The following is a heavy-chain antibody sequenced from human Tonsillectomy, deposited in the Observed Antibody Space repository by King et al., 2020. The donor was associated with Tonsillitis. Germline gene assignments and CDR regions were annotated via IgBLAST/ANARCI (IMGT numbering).Heavy chain of an antibody. D-gene: IGHD1-26*01. CDR1: GSTVSSNY. CDR2: IHSGGST. V-gene: IGHV3-53*04. J-gene: IGHJ3*02. Sequence: VQLVESGGGLVQPGGSLRLSCAASGSTVSSNYISWVRQAPGKGLEWGSVIHSGGSTYYADSVKGRFTISRHNSKNTLYLQMNSLRTEDTAVYYCARDGLGVWSAFDIWGQGTMVTVSS. CDR3: ARDGLGVWSAFDI.